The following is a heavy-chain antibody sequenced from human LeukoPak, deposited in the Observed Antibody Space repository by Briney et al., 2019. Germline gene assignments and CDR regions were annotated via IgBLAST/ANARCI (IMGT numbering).Heavy chain of an antibody. D-gene: IGHD3-22*01. J-gene: IGHJ4*02. Sequence: PGGPPRLSCAASGFTFSSYEMNWVRQAPGKGLEWVSYISSSGNTIYYADSVKGRFTISRDNAKNSLYLQMNSLRADDTAVYYCAREIRYDSSGYYSPYYFDYWGQGTLVTVSS. CDR3: AREIRYDSSGYYSPYYFDY. V-gene: IGHV3-48*03. CDR2: ISSSGNTI. CDR1: GFTFSSYE.